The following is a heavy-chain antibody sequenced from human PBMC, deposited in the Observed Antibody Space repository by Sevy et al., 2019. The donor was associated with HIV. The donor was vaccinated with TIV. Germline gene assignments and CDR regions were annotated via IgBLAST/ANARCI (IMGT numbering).Heavy chain of an antibody. V-gene: IGHV3-48*02. D-gene: IGHD3-16*01. CDR1: GFTFSTYT. J-gene: IGHJ4*02. Sequence: GGSLRLSCAASGFTFSTYTMNWVRQAPGKGLEWVSYISSSGTIYYEDSVKGQFTISRDNAKNSLYLQMNSLRDEDTAVFYCAGEAGVGSYYFDSWGQGTLVTVSS. CDR2: ISSSGTI. CDR3: AGEAGVGSYYFDS.